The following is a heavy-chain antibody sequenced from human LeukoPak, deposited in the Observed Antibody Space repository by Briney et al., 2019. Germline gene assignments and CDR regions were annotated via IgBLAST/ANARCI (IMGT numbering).Heavy chain of an antibody. Sequence: PSEPLSLTCGVSGESFNGYYWTWLRQSPGKGVGGLGEINDIGHTNYDSALKSRVTILLDTSKKQFSLRLSSVTAADTAVYYCARGEGNDYVWGSFYYYLDVWGKGTTVTVSS. CDR3: ARGEGNDYVWGSFYYYLDV. V-gene: IGHV4-34*01. J-gene: IGHJ6*03. D-gene: IGHD3-16*01. CDR1: GESFNGYY. CDR2: INDIGHT.